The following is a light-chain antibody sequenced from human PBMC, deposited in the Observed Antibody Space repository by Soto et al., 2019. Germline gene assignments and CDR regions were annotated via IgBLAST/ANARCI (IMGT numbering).Light chain of an antibody. CDR1: QSISSN. V-gene: IGKV3-20*01. J-gene: IGKJ1*01. CDR3: QQYGSSPLT. Sequence: EIVMTQSPATLSVSPGERATLSCRASQSISSNLAWYQQKPGQAPRLLMFRTSSRATGFPARFSGSGSGTDFTLTISRLEPEDFAVYYCQQYGSSPLTFGQGTKVEIK. CDR2: RTS.